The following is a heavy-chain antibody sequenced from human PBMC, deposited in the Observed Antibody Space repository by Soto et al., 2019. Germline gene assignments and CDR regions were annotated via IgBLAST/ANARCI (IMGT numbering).Heavy chain of an antibody. CDR2: MNPNNGNT. CDR3: AKNRANTGDFEF. V-gene: IGHV1-8*01. CDR1: GYTFTSYD. D-gene: IGHD7-27*01. J-gene: IGHJ4*02. Sequence: QVQLVQSGAEVKKPGASVKVSCKTSGYTFTSYDINWVRQAAGQGLEWMGWMNPNNGNTGYAQKFQGRVTMTRHTSISTAYLELSSLRSEDTAVYYCAKNRANTGDFEFWGQGSLVTVSS.